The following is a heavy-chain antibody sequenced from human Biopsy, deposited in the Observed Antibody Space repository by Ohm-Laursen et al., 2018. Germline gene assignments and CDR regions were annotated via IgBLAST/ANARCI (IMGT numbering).Heavy chain of an antibody. D-gene: IGHD2/OR15-2a*01. CDR2: IYYSGST. Sequence: GTLSLTCPASGGSISSGYWSWIRQTPGKGLEWIGYIYYSGSTNYNPSLKSRVTISVDTSKNQFSLRLNSVTAADTAVYYCARATNSTGWPYYYFYGMDVWGQGTTVTVSS. J-gene: IGHJ6*02. V-gene: IGHV4-59*01. CDR3: ARATNSTGWPYYYFYGMDV. CDR1: GGSISSGY.